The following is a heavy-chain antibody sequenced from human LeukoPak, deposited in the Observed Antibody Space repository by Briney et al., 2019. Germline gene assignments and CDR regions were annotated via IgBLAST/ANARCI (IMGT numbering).Heavy chain of an antibody. V-gene: IGHV3-21*01. Sequence: RGGSLRLSCAASGFTFASYSMNWVRQAPGKGLEWVSSISGDSTYIYNAGSVKGRFTISRDNAQASLYLQMISLRADDTAVYYCARVSGRLERQSDLDYWGQGTLVIVSS. J-gene: IGHJ4*02. D-gene: IGHD1-1*01. CDR2: ISGDSTYI. CDR3: ARVSGRLERQSDLDY. CDR1: GFTFASYS.